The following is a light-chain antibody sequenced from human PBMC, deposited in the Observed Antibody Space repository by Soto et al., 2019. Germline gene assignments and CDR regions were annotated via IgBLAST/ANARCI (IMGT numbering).Light chain of an antibody. CDR1: SGHSSYA. CDR2: LNSDGSH. Sequence: QSVLTQSPSAPASLGASVKLTCTLSSGHSSYAIAWHQQQPEKGPRYLMKLNSDGSHSKGDGIPDRFSGSSSGAERYLTISSLQSEDEADYYCQTWGTGPVVFGGGTKLTVL. J-gene: IGLJ2*01. V-gene: IGLV4-69*01. CDR3: QTWGTGPVV.